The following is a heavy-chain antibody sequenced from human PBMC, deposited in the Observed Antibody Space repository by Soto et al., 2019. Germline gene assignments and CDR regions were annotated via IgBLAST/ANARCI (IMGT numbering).Heavy chain of an antibody. CDR1: GGSFSGYY. V-gene: IGHV4-34*01. CDR2: INHSGSN. J-gene: IGHJ4*02. Sequence: QVQLQQWGAGLLQPSETLSLTCAVYGGSFSGYYWCWIRQPPGKGLAWFGEINHSGSNNYKPSLNRRITKSVVTSKNRFSLKLSALTAAHTAVYDCAREGTVAAAGFFWAQATLVTVSS. CDR3: AREGTVAAAGFF. D-gene: IGHD6-13*01.